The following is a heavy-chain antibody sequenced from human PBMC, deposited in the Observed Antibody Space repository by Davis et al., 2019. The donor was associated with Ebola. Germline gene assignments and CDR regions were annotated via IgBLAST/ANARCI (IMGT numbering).Heavy chain of an antibody. D-gene: IGHD3-3*01. CDR2: YGTSADT. CDR3: AREGRVFGCDY. J-gene: IGHJ4*02. CDR1: GFTFSSFA. V-gene: IGHV3-21*01. Sequence: GESLKISCAVSGFTFSSFAMSWVRQAPGKGLEWVSTYGTSADTYYADSVKGRFTVSRDNAKNSLYLQMNSLRAEDTAVYYCAREGRVFGCDYWGQGALVTVSS.